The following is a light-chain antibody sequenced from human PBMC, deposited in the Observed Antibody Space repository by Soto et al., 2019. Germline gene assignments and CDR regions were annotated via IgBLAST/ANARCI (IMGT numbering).Light chain of an antibody. V-gene: IGLV1-44*01. J-gene: IGLJ1*01. CDR1: SSNIGTNA. CDR3: AAWDDSLNGYV. CDR2: HNN. Sequence: QSVLSQPPSASGTHGQRVSLSCSGGSSNIGTNAVNWYQQLPGTAPKLLIYHNNQRPSRVPDRFSGSKSGTSASLAISGLQSEDEADYYCAAWDDSLNGYVFGTGTKVTVL.